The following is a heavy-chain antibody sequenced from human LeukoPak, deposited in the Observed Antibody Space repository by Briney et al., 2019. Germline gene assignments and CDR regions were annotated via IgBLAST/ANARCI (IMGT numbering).Heavy chain of an antibody. CDR3: AAVIDY. CDR1: GFIFFSYS. CDR2: ISNSGSTK. V-gene: IGHV3-48*04. Sequence: GGSLRLSCAASGFIFFSYSMNWVRQAPGKWLEWISYISNSGSTKYYADSVKGRFTISRDNAKNSVFLQMNSLRAEDTAVYYCAAVIDYWGQGTLVTVSS. J-gene: IGHJ4*02.